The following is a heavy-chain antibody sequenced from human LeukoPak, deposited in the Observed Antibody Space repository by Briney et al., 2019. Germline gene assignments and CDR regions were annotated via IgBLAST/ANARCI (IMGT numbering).Heavy chain of an antibody. CDR1: GFTLSSFW. CDR3: ATGTPYSYGRGYYFDY. J-gene: IGHJ4*02. V-gene: IGHV3-7*01. CDR2: IKQDGSEK. D-gene: IGHD5-18*01. Sequence: GGSLRLSCAASGFTLSSFWMSWIRQAPGKGLEWVANIKQDGSEKYYVDSVKGRFTISRDNAKNSLYLQMNRLRAEDTAVYYCATGTPYSYGRGYYFDYWGQGTLVTVSS.